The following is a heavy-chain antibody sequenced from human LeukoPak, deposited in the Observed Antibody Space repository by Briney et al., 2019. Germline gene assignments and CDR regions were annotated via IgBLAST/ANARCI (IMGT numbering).Heavy chain of an antibody. Sequence: GGSLRLSCAASGFNFSIYGMHWVRQAPGKGLEWVAVIWFDGSIKYYADSVKGRFTISRDNSENMLLLQMNSLTAEDTAVYYCGRWALDYWGQGTVVTVSS. CDR3: GRWALDY. V-gene: IGHV3-33*01. J-gene: IGHJ4*02. CDR2: IWFDGSIK. CDR1: GFNFSIYG.